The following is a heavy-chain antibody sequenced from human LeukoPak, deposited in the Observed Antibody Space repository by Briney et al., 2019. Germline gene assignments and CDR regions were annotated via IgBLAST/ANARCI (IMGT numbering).Heavy chain of an antibody. CDR1: GYTFTGYY. CDR2: INPNSGGT. Sequence: ASVKVSCKASGYTFTGYYMHWVRQAPGQRLEWMGWINPNSGGTNYAQKFQGRVTMTRDTSISTAYMELSRLRSDDTAVYYCARVLYGSGSYYSYWGQGTLVTVSS. V-gene: IGHV1-2*02. D-gene: IGHD3-10*01. J-gene: IGHJ4*02. CDR3: ARVLYGSGSYYSY.